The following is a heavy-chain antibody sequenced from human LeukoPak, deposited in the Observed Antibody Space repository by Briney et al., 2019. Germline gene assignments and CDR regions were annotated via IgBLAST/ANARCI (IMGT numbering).Heavy chain of an antibody. Sequence: GGSLRLSCAASRFTFSTYGMSWVRQAPGKGLEWVSSISGSGGSTNYADSVKGRFTISRNNSKNTLYLQMNSLRDEDTAVYYCAKSSYYDSSGYYREYYFDFWGQGTLVTVSS. V-gene: IGHV3-23*01. CDR2: ISGSGGST. CDR3: AKSSYYDSSGYYREYYFDF. J-gene: IGHJ4*02. CDR1: RFTFSTYG. D-gene: IGHD3-22*01.